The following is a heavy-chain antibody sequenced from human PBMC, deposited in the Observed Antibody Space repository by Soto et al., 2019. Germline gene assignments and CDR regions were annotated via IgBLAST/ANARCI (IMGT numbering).Heavy chain of an antibody. CDR2: IKEDGRET. Sequence: EVQLVESGGGLVQPGGSLRLSCAASGITFNTYWMSWVRQAPGKGLEWVANIKEDGRETYYVDSVKGRFTISRDNTENSLYLQMNSLRAEDTAVYYCARTKGAVAYDIWGQGTIVTVSS. J-gene: IGHJ3*02. D-gene: IGHD3-16*01. CDR3: ARTKGAVAYDI. CDR1: GITFNTYW. V-gene: IGHV3-7*01.